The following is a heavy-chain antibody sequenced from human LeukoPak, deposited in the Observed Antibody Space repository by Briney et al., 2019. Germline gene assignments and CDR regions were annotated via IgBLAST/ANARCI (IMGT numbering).Heavy chain of an antibody. J-gene: IGHJ3*02. CDR3: ARAPTISGRVTFNI. V-gene: IGHV3-74*01. CDR1: GFSFSTSW. Sequence: PGGSLRLSCAASGFSFSTSWMHWVRQGPGKGLVWVSRIKSDGTNAYYADSVKGRFTISRDNARNTLYLQMNSLRAEDTAVYYCARAPTISGRVTFNIWGQGTMVTVSS. D-gene: IGHD3-3*01. CDR2: IKSDGTNA.